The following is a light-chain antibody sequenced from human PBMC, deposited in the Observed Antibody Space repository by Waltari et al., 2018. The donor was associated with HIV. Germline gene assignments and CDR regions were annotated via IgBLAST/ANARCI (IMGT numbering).Light chain of an antibody. CDR3: QQYGGSPIT. CDR2: AAS. J-gene: IGKJ5*01. Sequence: EIVLTQSPGTLSLSSGERATLSCRASQSIRSTSLAWYQQKPGQAPRLLIYAASSRATGIPDRFSCSGSGTDFTLTISRLEPEDFAVYYCQQYGGSPITFGQGTRLEIK. V-gene: IGKV3-20*01. CDR1: QSIRSTS.